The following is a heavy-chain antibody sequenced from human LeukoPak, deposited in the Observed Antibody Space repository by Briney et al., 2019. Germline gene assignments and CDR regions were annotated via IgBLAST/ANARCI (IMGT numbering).Heavy chain of an antibody. Sequence: GGSLRLSCAASGFTFSSYSMNWVRQAPGKGLEWVSSISSSSSYIYYADSVKGRFTISRDNAKNSLYLQMNSLRAEDTAVYYCARDLGTSFELAVAGPFDYWDQGTLVTVSS. CDR1: GFTFSSYS. V-gene: IGHV3-21*01. D-gene: IGHD6-19*01. CDR2: ISSSSSYI. CDR3: ARDLGTSFELAVAGPFDY. J-gene: IGHJ4*02.